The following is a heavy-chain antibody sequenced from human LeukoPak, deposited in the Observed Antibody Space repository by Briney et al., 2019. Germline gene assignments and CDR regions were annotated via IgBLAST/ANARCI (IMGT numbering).Heavy chain of an antibody. CDR1: GGSISSGSYY. CDR2: IYTSGST. J-gene: IGHJ4*02. D-gene: IGHD6-19*01. CDR3: ARDQGAGFGY. Sequence: SETLSLTCTVSGGSISSGSYYWRWIRQPAGKGLEWVGRIYTSGSTNYNPSLKSRVTISVDTSKNQFSLKLSSVTAADTAVYYCARDQGAGFGYWGQGTLVTVSS. V-gene: IGHV4-61*02.